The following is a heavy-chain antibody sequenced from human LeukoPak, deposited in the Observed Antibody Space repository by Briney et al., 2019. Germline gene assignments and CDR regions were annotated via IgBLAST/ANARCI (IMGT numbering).Heavy chain of an antibody. CDR1: GFTFSNYW. V-gene: IGHV3-7*03. J-gene: IGHJ4*02. D-gene: IGHD3-3*01. CDR3: ARDQYDTWSRRGNFDS. CDR2: ISQDGSGK. Sequence: GGSLRLSCGASGFTFSNYWMSWVRQAPGKGLEWVINISQDGSGKNYADSVEGRFTISRDNAKNSLYLQMNSLRVEDTAVFYCARDQYDTWSRRGNFDSWGQGTLVIVSS.